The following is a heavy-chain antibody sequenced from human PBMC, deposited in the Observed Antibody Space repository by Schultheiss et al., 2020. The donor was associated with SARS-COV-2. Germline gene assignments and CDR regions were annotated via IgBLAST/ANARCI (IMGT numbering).Heavy chain of an antibody. J-gene: IGHJ5*02. D-gene: IGHD3-10*01. Sequence: SETLSLNCGVSGGSSFTGYYYTWIRQPPGKGLEWVGEIDHIGGTDYNPSLKSRVSISIDTSKKQFSLRLTSVTAADSATYYCARGRYYGSGIYIRGPWGQGTQVTVSS. CDR2: IDHIGGT. V-gene: IGHV4-34*01. CDR3: ARGRYYGSGIYIRGP. CDR1: GGSSFTGYY.